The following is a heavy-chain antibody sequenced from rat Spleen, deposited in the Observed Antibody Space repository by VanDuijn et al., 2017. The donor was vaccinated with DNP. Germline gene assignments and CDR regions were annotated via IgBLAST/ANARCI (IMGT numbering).Heavy chain of an antibody. D-gene: IGHD1-5*01. CDR1: GFTFSDYY. Sequence: EVQLVESGGGLVQPGRSLKLSCAASGFTFSDYYMAWVRQAPTKGLEWVAYINYDGGSTYYGDSVKGRFTISRDNAKSTLFLEMNSLRSDDTATYFCTRDNNDWYFDFWGPGTMVTVSS. CDR2: INYDGGST. J-gene: IGHJ1*01. CDR3: TRDNNDWYFDF. V-gene: IGHV5-20*01.